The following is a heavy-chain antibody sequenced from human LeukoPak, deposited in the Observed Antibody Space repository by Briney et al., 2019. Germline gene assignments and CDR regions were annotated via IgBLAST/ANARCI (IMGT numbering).Heavy chain of an antibody. CDR2: IRSKAYGGTT. J-gene: IGHJ4*02. Sequence: GGSLRLSCTASGFTFGDYAMSWFRQAPGKGPEWVGFIRSKAYGGTTEYAASVKGRFTISRDDSKSIAYLQMNSLKTEDTAVYYCTRDRAENYYDSSGYYDYWGQGTLVTVSS. CDR1: GFTFGDYA. D-gene: IGHD3-22*01. CDR3: TRDRAENYYDSSGYYDY. V-gene: IGHV3-49*03.